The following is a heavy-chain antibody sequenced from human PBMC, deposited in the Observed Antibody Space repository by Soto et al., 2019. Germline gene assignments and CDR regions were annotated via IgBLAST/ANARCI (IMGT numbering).Heavy chain of an antibody. CDR1: GDSISSSY. J-gene: IGHJ6*03. Sequence: PSETLSLTCTVSGDSISSSYWNWIRQAPGKGLEWIGYTDDSGSTNYNPSLKSRVNLSVDMSKNQFSLKLSSVTAADTAVYYCARGVLEWLLRDSYYYYMDVWGKGTTVTSP. D-gene: IGHD3-3*01. CDR3: ARGVLEWLLRDSYYYYMDV. V-gene: IGHV4-59*01. CDR2: TDDSGST.